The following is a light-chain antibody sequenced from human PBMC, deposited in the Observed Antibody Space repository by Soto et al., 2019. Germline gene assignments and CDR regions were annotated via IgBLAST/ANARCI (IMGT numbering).Light chain of an antibody. CDR2: GAS. CDR3: QQYNNWPRT. J-gene: IGKJ1*01. Sequence: DIVMTQSSATLSVSPGERVILSCMASQSINSDLAWYQQKPGQAPRFLIYGASTRATGIPARFSGSGSGTQCTLTISSLQSEDFSVYYCQQYNNWPRTFGQGTKVDIK. CDR1: QSINSD. V-gene: IGKV3-15*01.